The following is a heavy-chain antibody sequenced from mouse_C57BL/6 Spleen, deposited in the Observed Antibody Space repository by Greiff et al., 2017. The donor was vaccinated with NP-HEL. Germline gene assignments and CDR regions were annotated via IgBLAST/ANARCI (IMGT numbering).Heavy chain of an antibody. CDR1: GYTFTDYY. D-gene: IGHD3-3*01. Sequence: EVQLQQSGPVLVKPGASVKMSCKASGYTFTDYYMNWVKQSHGKSLEWIGVINPYNGGTSYHQKFKGKATLTVDKSSSTSYMGLNSLTSEDSAVYYCARRAKPGNYFDYWGQGTTLTVSS. V-gene: IGHV1-19*01. CDR2: INPYNGGT. J-gene: IGHJ2*01. CDR3: ARRAKPGNYFDY.